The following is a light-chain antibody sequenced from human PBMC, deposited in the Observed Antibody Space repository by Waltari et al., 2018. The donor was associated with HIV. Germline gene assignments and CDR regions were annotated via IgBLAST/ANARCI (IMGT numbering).Light chain of an antibody. CDR1: QSVNSSN. V-gene: IGKV3-20*01. J-gene: IGKJ3*01. CDR2: GAS. CDR3: QQFGSSRFT. Sequence: ELVLTQTPGTLSLSPGESATISCRASQSVNSSNLAWYQQQPGQAPRLLIYGASNRATGIPDRFSGSASGTEFTLSINTVEPEDFVLYFCQQFGSSRFTFGPGTKVDF.